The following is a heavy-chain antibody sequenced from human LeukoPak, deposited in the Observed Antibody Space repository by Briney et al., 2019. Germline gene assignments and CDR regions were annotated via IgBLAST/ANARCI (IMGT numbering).Heavy chain of an antibody. J-gene: IGHJ4*02. Sequence: GGSLRLSCTTSGFTFDDYPMSWVRQAPGKGLEWIGFIRSKPYGGTTEYAAFVKGRFTISRDESKTIAYLQMNSLKIEDTAVYYCTPSPAFWGQGTLVTVSS. CDR3: TPSPAF. CDR2: IRSKPYGGTT. CDR1: GFTFDDYP. V-gene: IGHV3-49*04.